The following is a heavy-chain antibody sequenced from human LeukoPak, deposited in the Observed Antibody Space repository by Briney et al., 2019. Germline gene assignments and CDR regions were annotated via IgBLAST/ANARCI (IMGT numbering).Heavy chain of an antibody. V-gene: IGHV3-23*01. D-gene: IGHD2-2*01. CDR2: ISGSGGST. CDR1: GFTFSSYA. Sequence: PGVSLRLSCAASGFTFSSYAMSWVRQAPGKGLEWVSAISGSGGSTYYADSVKGRFTISRDNSKNTLYLQMNSLRAEDTAVYYCTKGGQDCSPTTCYYDWGQGTLVTVSS. CDR3: TKGGQDCSPTTCYYD. J-gene: IGHJ4*02.